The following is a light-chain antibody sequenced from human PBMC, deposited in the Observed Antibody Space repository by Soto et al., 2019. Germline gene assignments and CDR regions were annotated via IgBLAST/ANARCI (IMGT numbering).Light chain of an antibody. CDR2: GVS. CDR3: SSYTSTYIWV. J-gene: IGLJ3*02. CDR1: SSDIGSHNF. V-gene: IGLV2-14*01. Sequence: QSALTQPASVSGSPGQSITISCTGTSSDIGSHNFVSWHQQHPGKAPKFIIYGVSNRPSGVSNRFDGSKSGNTASLTISGLQADDEADYYCSSYTSTYIWVFGGGTKLTVL.